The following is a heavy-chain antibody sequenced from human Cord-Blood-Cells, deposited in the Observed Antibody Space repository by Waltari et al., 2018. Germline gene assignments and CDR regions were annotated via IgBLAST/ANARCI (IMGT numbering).Heavy chain of an antibody. CDR2: ISSSGSTI. Sequence: EVQLVESGGGLVQPGGSLRLSCAASGCTFSSYEMNWVRQAPGKGLEWVSYISSSGSTIYYADSVKGRFTISRDNAKNSLYLQMNSLRAEDTAVYYCAREAYGDFDYWGQGTLVTVSS. CDR3: AREAYGDFDY. CDR1: GCTFSSYE. J-gene: IGHJ4*02. D-gene: IGHD4-17*01. V-gene: IGHV3-48*03.